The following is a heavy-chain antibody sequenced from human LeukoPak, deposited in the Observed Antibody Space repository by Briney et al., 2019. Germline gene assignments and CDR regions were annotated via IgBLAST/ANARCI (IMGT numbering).Heavy chain of an antibody. J-gene: IGHJ5*02. CDR1: GFTFSVYA. CDR3: AKVWSADFWSGYFTWFDP. Sequence: PGGSLRLSCTASGFTFSVYAMIWVRQAPEKGLEWVSGISGSGGSTYYADSVKGRFTISRDNSKNTLYLQMNSLRAEDTAVYYCAKVWSADFWSGYFTWFDPWGPGTLVTVSS. D-gene: IGHD3-3*01. CDR2: ISGSGGST. V-gene: IGHV3-23*01.